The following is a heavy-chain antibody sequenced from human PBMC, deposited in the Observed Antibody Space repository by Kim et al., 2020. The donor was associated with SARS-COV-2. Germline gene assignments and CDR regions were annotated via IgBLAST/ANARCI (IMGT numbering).Heavy chain of an antibody. D-gene: IGHD6-19*01. Sequence: GGSLRLSCAASGFTFSSYAMSWVRQAPGKGLEWVSAISGSGGSTYYADSVKGRFTISRDNSKNTLYLQMNSLRAEDTAVYYCAGGLTSRQWLADYWGQGTLVTVSS. CDR2: ISGSGGST. J-gene: IGHJ4*02. V-gene: IGHV3-23*01. CDR1: GFTFSSYA. CDR3: AGGLTSRQWLADY.